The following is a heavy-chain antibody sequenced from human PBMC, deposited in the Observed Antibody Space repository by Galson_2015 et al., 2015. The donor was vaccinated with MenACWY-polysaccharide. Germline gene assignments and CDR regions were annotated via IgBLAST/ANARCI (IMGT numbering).Heavy chain of an antibody. Sequence: SLRLSCAASGFTFDDYAMHWVRQAPGKGLEWVSGIRWNSVTIGYADSVKGRFTISRDNAKNSLYLQMNSLRTEDTALYYCAKSAEWYCSGDSCLTLDYWGQGTLVTVSS. CDR3: AKSAEWYCSGDSCLTLDY. CDR1: GFTFDDYA. V-gene: IGHV3-9*01. CDR2: IRWNSVTI. J-gene: IGHJ4*02. D-gene: IGHD2-15*01.